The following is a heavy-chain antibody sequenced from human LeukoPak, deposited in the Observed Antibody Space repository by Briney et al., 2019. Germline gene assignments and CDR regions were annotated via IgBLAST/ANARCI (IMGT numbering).Heavy chain of an antibody. CDR1: GFTFSDYY. Sequence: GGSLRLSCAASGFTFSDYYMSWIRQAPGKGLEWVSYISSGSSYTNYADSVKGRFTISRDNAKNSLYLQMNSLRAEDTAVYYCARDSPWSVRYFDYWGQGTLVTVSS. CDR3: ARDSPWSVRYFDY. CDR2: ISSGSSYT. J-gene: IGHJ4*02. V-gene: IGHV3-11*06. D-gene: IGHD2-8*01.